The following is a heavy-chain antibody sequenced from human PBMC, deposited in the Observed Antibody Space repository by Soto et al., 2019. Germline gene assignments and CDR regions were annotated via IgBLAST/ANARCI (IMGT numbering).Heavy chain of an antibody. Sequence: KPWETLSLTCTVSGGSVSSSSFLWGWIRQSPGKELEWIGSIYYSGTTYYNPSLKSRVTISVDTSKSQFSLKVSSVTAADTAVYYCGRHPATSETYFYGMDVWGQGTTVTVSS. CDR2: IYYSGTT. J-gene: IGHJ6*02. CDR3: GRHPATSETYFYGMDV. CDR1: GGSVSSSSFL. V-gene: IGHV4-39*01.